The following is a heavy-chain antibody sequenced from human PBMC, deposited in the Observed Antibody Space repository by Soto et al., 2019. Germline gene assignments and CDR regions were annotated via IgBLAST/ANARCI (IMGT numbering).Heavy chain of an antibody. J-gene: IGHJ5*02. Sequence: SETLSLTCAVSGGSISSSNWWSWVRQPPGKGLEWIGEIYHSGSTNYNPSLKSRVTISVDKSKNQFSLKLSSVTAADTAVYYRARVDLSYSSSWGRQNWFDPWGQGTLVTVSS. V-gene: IGHV4-4*02. CDR1: GGSISSSNW. CDR2: IYHSGST. CDR3: ARVDLSYSSSWGRQNWFDP. D-gene: IGHD6-13*01.